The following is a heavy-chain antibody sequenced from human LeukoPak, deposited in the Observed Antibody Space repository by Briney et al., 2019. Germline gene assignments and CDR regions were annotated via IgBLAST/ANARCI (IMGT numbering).Heavy chain of an antibody. CDR1: GFSFSSYE. D-gene: IGHD3-16*01. J-gene: IGHJ4*02. V-gene: IGHV3-48*03. CDR3: VRVGNSLNYFDC. Sequence: GGSLRLSCAASGFSFSSYEMNWVRQAPGKGLEWVSYIRSSGSTTNYADSVKGRFTISRDNAKDSLYLQMNSLRAEDTAVYYCVRVGNSLNYFDCWGQGTLVTVSS. CDR2: IRSSGSTT.